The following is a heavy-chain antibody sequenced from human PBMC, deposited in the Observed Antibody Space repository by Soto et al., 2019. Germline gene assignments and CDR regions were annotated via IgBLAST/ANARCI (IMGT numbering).Heavy chain of an antibody. Sequence: ASVKVSCKASGYTFTSYAMHWVRQAPGQRLEWMGWINAGNGNTKYSQKFQGRVTITRDTSASTAYMELSSLRSEDTAVYYCARPDYDYVWGSYPVLTYWGQGTLVTVSS. CDR1: GYTFTSYA. V-gene: IGHV1-3*01. CDR2: INAGNGNT. J-gene: IGHJ4*02. CDR3: ARPDYDYVWGSYPVLTY. D-gene: IGHD3-16*02.